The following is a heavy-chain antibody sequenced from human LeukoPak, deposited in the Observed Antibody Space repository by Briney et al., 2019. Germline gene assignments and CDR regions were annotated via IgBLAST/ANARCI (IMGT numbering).Heavy chain of an antibody. J-gene: IGHJ4*02. Sequence: PSETLSLTCAVSGYSISSGYYWGWIRQPPGKGLEWIGSIYHSGSTYYNPSLKSRATISVDTSKNQFSLKLSSVTAADTAVYYCARGVTYYDFWSGYYRALNFDYWGQGTLVTVSS. V-gene: IGHV4-38-2*01. CDR2: IYHSGST. D-gene: IGHD3-3*01. CDR1: GYSISSGYY. CDR3: ARGVTYYDFWSGYYRALNFDY.